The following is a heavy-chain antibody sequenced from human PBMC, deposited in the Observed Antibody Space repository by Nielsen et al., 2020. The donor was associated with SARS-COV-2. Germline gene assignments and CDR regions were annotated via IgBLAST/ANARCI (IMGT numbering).Heavy chain of an antibody. V-gene: IGHV3-23*03. CDR2: IYSGGSST. J-gene: IGHJ6*02. Sequence: GGSLRPSCAASGSTFSSYAMSWVRQAPGKGLEWVSVIYSGGSSTYYADSVKGRFTITRDNAKNTLYLQMNSLRAEDTAVYYCAKDSNYDFWGGSPNMDVWGQGTTVTVSS. CDR1: GSTFSSYA. D-gene: IGHD3-3*01. CDR3: AKDSNYDFWGGSPNMDV.